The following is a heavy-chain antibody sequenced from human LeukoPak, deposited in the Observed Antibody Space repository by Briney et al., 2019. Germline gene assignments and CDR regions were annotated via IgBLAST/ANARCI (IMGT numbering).Heavy chain of an antibody. CDR2: IYYSGST. V-gene: IGHV4-39*01. Sequence: LETLSLTCTVSGGSISSSSYYWGWIRQPPGKGLEWIGSIYYSGSTYYNPSLKSRVTISVDTSKNQFSLKLSSVTAADTAVYYCARRVQYCSSTSCYTNWFDPWGQGTLVTVSS. D-gene: IGHD2-2*02. CDR3: ARRVQYCSSTSCYTNWFDP. CDR1: GGSISSSSYY. J-gene: IGHJ5*02.